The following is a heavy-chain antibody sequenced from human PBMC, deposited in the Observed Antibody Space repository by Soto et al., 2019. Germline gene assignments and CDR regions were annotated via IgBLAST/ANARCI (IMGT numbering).Heavy chain of an antibody. D-gene: IGHD3-10*01. Sequence: QVQLQESGPGLVKPSETLSLTCNVSGDSLNTYYWTWIRQSTGKGLEWIGYIYYNGRTDYNPSLESRVTISRDTSTNQFSLRLSSVTAADTAVYYCARLGWGEELAPSVNAFDVWGQGAKVIVSS. J-gene: IGHJ3*01. CDR2: IYYNGRT. V-gene: IGHV4-59*01. CDR3: ARLGWGEELAPSVNAFDV. CDR1: GDSLNTYY.